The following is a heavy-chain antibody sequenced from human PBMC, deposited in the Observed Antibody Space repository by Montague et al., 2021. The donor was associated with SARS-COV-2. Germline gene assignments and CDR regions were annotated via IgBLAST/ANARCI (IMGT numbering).Heavy chain of an antibody. CDR2: IYYSGST. CDR3: ARTPAVYVVVVPADQGHFDY. CDR1: GGSISSGGYD. J-gene: IGHJ4*02. V-gene: IGHV4-31*01. Sequence: TLSLTCTVSGGSISSGGYDWSWIRQHPGKGLEWIGYIYYSGSTYYNPSLKSPVTISVDTSKNQFSLKLSSVTAADTAVYYCARTPAVYVVVVPADQGHFDYGGQGTLVTVSS. D-gene: IGHD2-2*01.